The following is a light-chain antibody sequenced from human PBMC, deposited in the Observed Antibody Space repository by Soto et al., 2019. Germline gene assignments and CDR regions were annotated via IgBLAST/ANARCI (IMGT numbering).Light chain of an antibody. CDR1: SSDVGGYNY. CDR2: DVS. Sequence: QSVLTQPRSVSGSPGQSVTISCTGTSSDVGGYNYVSWYQQHPGKAPKLMIYDVSKRPSGVPDRFSGSKSGNTASLTISGLPADEEADYYCCSYAGSYTLYVFGTGTKLTVL. V-gene: IGLV2-11*01. J-gene: IGLJ1*01. CDR3: CSYAGSYTLYV.